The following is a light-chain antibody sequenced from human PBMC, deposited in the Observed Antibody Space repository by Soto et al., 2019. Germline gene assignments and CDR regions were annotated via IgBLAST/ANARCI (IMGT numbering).Light chain of an antibody. V-gene: IGKV1-5*01. CDR2: DAS. J-gene: IGKJ1*01. CDR1: QSISNW. Sequence: DIQMTQSPSTLSASVGDRVTITCRASQSISNWLAWYQQKPGKAPNLLIYDASNLQSGVPSRFSGSGSGREFTLTISSLQPEDFATYYCQQYKRFSRTFGQGTKVDIK. CDR3: QQYKRFSRT.